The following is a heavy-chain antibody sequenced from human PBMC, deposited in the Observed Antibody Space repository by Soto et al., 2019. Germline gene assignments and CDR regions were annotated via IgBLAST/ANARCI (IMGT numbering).Heavy chain of an antibody. D-gene: IGHD3-22*01. CDR3: AGSSGYYFFDY. V-gene: IGHV3-33*01. CDR1: GFTFSSYG. J-gene: IGHJ4*02. Sequence: QVQLVESGGGVVQPGRSLRLSCAASGFTFSSYGIHWVRQAPGKGLERVAVIWYDGSNKYYADSVKGRFTISRDTSKNTLYLQMNSLRAEDTAVYYSAGSSGYYFFDYWGQGTLVTVSS. CDR2: IWYDGSNK.